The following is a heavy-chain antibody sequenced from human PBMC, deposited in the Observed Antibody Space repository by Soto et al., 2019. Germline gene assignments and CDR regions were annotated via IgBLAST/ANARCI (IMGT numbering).Heavy chain of an antibody. V-gene: IGHV3-48*01. Sequence: SLRLSCAASGFTFSSYSMNWVRQAPGKGLEWVSYISSSSSTIYYADSVKGRFTISRDNAKNSLYLQMNSLRAEDTAVYYCARGQYSSSSGRDYFDYWGQGTLVTVSS. D-gene: IGHD6-6*01. J-gene: IGHJ4*02. CDR3: ARGQYSSSSGRDYFDY. CDR1: GFTFSSYS. CDR2: ISSSSSTI.